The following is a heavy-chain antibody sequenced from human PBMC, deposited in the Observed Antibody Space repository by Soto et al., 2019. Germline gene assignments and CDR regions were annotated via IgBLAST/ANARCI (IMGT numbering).Heavy chain of an antibody. D-gene: IGHD6-19*01. V-gene: IGHV4-39*01. CDR2: FHYSGFT. Sequence: SETLSLTCTVSGGSISSGPYTWGWIRQPPGKGLEWIGTFHYSGFTRYNPSLESRVTISVDTSKNQFSLRLTSVTAADTAMYYCARYAVAGNGGVRFDYWSRGTLVTVSS. CDR3: ARYAVAGNGGVRFDY. J-gene: IGHJ4*02. CDR1: GGSISSGPYT.